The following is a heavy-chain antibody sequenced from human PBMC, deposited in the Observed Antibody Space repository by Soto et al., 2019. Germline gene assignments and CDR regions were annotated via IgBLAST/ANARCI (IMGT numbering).Heavy chain of an antibody. J-gene: IGHJ4*02. D-gene: IGHD1-26*01. V-gene: IGHV3-7*05. Sequence: GGSLRLSCAASGFTFSSYWMSWVRQAPGKGLEWVANIKPDGSDSYYVDSVKGRFTISRDNAKNSLYLQINSLRAEDTAVYYCAREDGWDPQDYWGQGALVTVSS. CDR2: IKPDGSDS. CDR1: GFTFSSYW. CDR3: AREDGWDPQDY.